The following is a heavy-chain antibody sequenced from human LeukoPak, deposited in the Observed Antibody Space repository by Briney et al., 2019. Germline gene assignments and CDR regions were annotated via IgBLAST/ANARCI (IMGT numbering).Heavy chain of an antibody. D-gene: IGHD2-21*01. CDR2: IYHSGST. CDR1: GGSISSGGYY. J-gene: IGHJ3*02. V-gene: IGHV4-30-2*01. Sequence: SETLSLTCTVSGGSISSGGYYWSWIRQPPGKGLEWIGYIYHSGSTYYNPSLKSRVTISVDRSKNQFSLKLSSVTAADTAAYYCARDPEAYCGGDCSDAFDIWGQGTMVTVSS. CDR3: ARDPEAYCGGDCSDAFDI.